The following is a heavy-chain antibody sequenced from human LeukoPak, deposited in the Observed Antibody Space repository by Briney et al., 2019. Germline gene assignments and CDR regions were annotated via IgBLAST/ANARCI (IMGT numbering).Heavy chain of an antibody. J-gene: IGHJ3*02. Sequence: GGSLRLSCAASGFTVSSNYMSWVRQAPGKGLEWVSAIYSGGSTYYADSVKGRFTISRDNSKNTLYLQMNSLRAEDTAVYYCAKIDLPGSGSYRDAFDIWGQGTMVTVSS. V-gene: IGHV3-66*02. CDR3: AKIDLPGSGSYRDAFDI. D-gene: IGHD3-10*01. CDR2: IYSGGST. CDR1: GFTVSSNY.